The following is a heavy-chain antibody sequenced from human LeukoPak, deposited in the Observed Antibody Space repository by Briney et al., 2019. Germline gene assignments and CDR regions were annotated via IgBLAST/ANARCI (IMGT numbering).Heavy chain of an antibody. J-gene: IGHJ4*02. V-gene: IGHV4-39*01. CDR1: GGSISSSSYY. Sequence: SETLSLTCTVPGGSISSSSYYWGWIRQPPGKGLEWIGSIFHSGSTYYNPSLKSRVTISVDTSKNQFSLKLSSVTAADTAVYYCARQEDDVLTGYYLNYWGQGTLVTVSS. D-gene: IGHD3-9*01. CDR3: ARQEDDVLTGYYLNY. CDR2: IFHSGST.